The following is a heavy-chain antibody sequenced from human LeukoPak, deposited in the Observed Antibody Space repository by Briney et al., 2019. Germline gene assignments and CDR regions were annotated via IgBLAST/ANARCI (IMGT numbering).Heavy chain of an antibody. D-gene: IGHD2-21*02. Sequence: GASVKVSCKASGYTFTGYYMHWVRQAPGQGLEWMGWINPNSGDTNYAQKFQGRVTMTRDTSMRTAYMELSRLRSDDTAIYYCARVVDCGGDCYYGTWFDPWGQGTLVTVSS. J-gene: IGHJ5*02. CDR2: INPNSGDT. CDR3: ARVVDCGGDCYYGTWFDP. CDR1: GYTFTGYY. V-gene: IGHV1-2*02.